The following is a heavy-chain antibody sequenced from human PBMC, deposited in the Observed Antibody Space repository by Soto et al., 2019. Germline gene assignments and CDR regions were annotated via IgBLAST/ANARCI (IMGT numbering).Heavy chain of an antibody. CDR3: AREFCSGGTWYTYYFDP. D-gene: IGHD2-15*01. CDR1: GFTFSSYA. CDR2: MSGSGGST. V-gene: IGHV3-23*01. Sequence: GGSLRLSCAASGFTFSSYAMSWVRQAPGQGLELVSAMSGSGGSTYYVDSVKGRFTISRDNSMNTLYLQMNSLRVEDIAVYYCAREFCSGGTWYTYYFDPWGQGIPDVVST. J-gene: IGHJ5*02.